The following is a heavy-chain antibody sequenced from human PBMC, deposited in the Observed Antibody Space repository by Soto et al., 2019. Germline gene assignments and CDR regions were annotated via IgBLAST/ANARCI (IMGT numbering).Heavy chain of an antibody. CDR3: ARRCSRYVGGMDV. D-gene: IGHD5-12*01. J-gene: IGHJ6*02. Sequence: SVKVSCKASGGTFSSYAISWGRQAPGQGLEWMGGIIPIFGTANYAQKFQRRVTITADESTSTAYMELSSLRSEDTAVYYCARRCSRYVGGMDVWGQGTTVNVSS. CDR1: GGTFSSYA. V-gene: IGHV1-69*13. CDR2: IIPIFGTA.